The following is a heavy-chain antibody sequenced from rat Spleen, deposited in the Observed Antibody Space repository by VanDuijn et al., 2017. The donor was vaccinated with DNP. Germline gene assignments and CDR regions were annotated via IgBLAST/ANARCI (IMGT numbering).Heavy chain of an antibody. CDR2: ISTSGSST. V-gene: IGHV5-25*01. CDR3: IRWNSGHFDY. J-gene: IGHJ2*01. D-gene: IGHD4-3*01. Sequence: EVQLVESGGGLVQAGRSMKLSCAASGFTFSNSDMAWVRQAPRKGLEWVASISTSGSSTFYRDSVKGRITISRENAKNTLYLRMNSLRSEDMATYYCIRWNSGHFDYWGQGVMVTVSS. CDR1: GFTFSNSD.